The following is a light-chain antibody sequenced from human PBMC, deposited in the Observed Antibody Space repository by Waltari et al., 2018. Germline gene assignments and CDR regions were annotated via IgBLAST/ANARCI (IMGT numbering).Light chain of an antibody. Sequence: TITCRASQGISSYLAWYQQKPGKAPNLLIYAASTLESGVPSRFSGRGSGREFTLSITSLQSEDFATYYCQQMNSYPITFGQGTRLEIK. CDR3: QQMNSYPIT. J-gene: IGKJ5*01. CDR2: AAS. V-gene: IGKV1-9*01. CDR1: QGISSY.